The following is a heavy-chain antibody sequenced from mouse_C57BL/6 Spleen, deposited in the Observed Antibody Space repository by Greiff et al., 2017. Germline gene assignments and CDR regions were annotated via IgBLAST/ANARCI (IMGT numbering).Heavy chain of an antibody. CDR2: INPNNGGT. Sequence: EVQLQQSGPELVKPGASVKISCKASGYTFTDYYMNWVKQSHGKSLEWIGDINPNNGGTSYNQKFKGKATLTVDKSSSTAYMELRSLTSEDSAVYYCERYGSGAVDYWGQGTTLTVSS. CDR3: ERYGSGAVDY. D-gene: IGHD1-1*02. J-gene: IGHJ2*01. V-gene: IGHV1-26*01. CDR1: GYTFTDYY.